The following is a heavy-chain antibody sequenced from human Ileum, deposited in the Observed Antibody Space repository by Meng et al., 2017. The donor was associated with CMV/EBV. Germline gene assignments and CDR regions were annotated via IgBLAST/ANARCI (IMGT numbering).Heavy chain of an antibody. V-gene: IGHV3-15*01. CDR3: VTDDTGHDWGY. CDR2: IKNTRDGATT. Sequence: SGVGFTDAWMNGVRQTRGKGLEWIGSIKNTRDGATTDYAAPVKGRFSISRDESQNMLYLKMNSLKAEETAVYYCVTDDTGHDWGYWGPGTLVTVSS. CDR1: GVGFTDAW. J-gene: IGHJ4*02. D-gene: IGHD5-12*01.